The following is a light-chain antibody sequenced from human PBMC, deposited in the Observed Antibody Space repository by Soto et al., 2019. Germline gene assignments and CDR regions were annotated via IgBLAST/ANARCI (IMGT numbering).Light chain of an antibody. CDR2: KAS. Sequence: DIQMTQSPSTLSASVGDRVIITCLASQTISSWLAWYQQKPGKAPKLLIYKASNLESGVPSRFSGSGSGTEFTLTISSLQPDDFATYYCQQYNSYSSITFGPGTKVDIK. CDR1: QTISSW. CDR3: QQYNSYSSIT. V-gene: IGKV1-5*03. J-gene: IGKJ3*01.